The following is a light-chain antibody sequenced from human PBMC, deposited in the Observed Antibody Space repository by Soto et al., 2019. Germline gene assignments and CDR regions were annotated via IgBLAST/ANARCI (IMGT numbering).Light chain of an antibody. CDR1: SSDVGAYNY. CDR3: YSCSRSSGTRYV. V-gene: IGLV2-14*03. Sequence: QSALTQPASVSGSPGQSITISCTGTSSDVGAYNYVSWYQQHPGQAPTLMIYDVSNRPSGVSDRFSGSKSGNTASLTTSGLQAEDEADYYCYSCSRSSGTRYVFGTGTKLTVL. J-gene: IGLJ1*01. CDR2: DVS.